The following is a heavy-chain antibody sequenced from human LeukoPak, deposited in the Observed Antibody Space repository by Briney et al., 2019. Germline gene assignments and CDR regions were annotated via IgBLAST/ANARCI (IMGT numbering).Heavy chain of an antibody. CDR3: ARHSYYDILTGYYSPGYYYGMDV. D-gene: IGHD3-9*01. Sequence: SETLSLTCTVSGDSISSYYWSWIRQPPGKGLEWIGYIYYSGSTNYNPSLKSRVTISVDTSKNQFSLKLSSVTAADTAVYYCARHSYYDILTGYYSPGYYYGMDVWGQGTTVTVSS. CDR1: GDSISSYY. CDR2: IYYSGST. V-gene: IGHV4-59*08. J-gene: IGHJ6*02.